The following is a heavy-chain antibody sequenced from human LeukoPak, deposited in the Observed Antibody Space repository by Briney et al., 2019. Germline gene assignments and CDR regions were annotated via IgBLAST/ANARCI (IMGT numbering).Heavy chain of an antibody. D-gene: IGHD3-10*01. CDR3: ARLVPTGALDI. V-gene: IGHV3-53*01. Sequence: GGSLRLSCAASGFTVSSKYMNWVRQAPGKRLEWVSVIYSGGSTYYADSVKGRFTISRDNSQNTLYLQMNSLEAEDTAVYYCARLVPTGALDIWGQGTMVTVSS. CDR2: IYSGGST. CDR1: GFTVSSKY. J-gene: IGHJ3*02.